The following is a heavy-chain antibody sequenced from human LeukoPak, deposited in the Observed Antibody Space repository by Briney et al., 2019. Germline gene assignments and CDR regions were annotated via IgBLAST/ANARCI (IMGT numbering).Heavy chain of an antibody. CDR3: ATYTHWVAGDV. CDR2: MNQDGSAK. CDR1: GFTFSDSW. V-gene: IGHV3-7*01. D-gene: IGHD3-16*01. Sequence: PGGYLRLSCAASGFTFSDSWMNWVRQAPGKGLEWVANMNQDGSAKGYVDSVKGRFTISRDNARNSLYLQMSSLRPEDTAVYYCATYTHWVAGDVWGQGTTVTVSS. J-gene: IGHJ6*02.